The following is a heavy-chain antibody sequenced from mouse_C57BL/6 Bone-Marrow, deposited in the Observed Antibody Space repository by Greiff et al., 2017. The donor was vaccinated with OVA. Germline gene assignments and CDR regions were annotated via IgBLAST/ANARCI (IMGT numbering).Heavy chain of an antibody. D-gene: IGHD1-1*01. V-gene: IGHV1-19*01. Sequence: DVQLQQSGPVLVKPGASVKMSCKASGYTFTDYYMNWVKQSHGKSLEWIGVINPYNGGTSYNQKFKGKATLTVDKSSSTAYMELNSLTSEDSAVYYCARDYYGSRGDYWGQGTTLTVSS. CDR3: ARDYYGSRGDY. CDR2: INPYNGGT. CDR1: GYTFTDYY. J-gene: IGHJ2*01.